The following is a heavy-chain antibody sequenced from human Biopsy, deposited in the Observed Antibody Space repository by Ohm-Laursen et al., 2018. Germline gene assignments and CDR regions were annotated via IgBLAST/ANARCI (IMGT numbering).Heavy chain of an antibody. CDR3: ARGSNDFGGLYFPR. J-gene: IGHJ4*02. D-gene: IGHD4-23*01. CDR1: GGSFTGHY. Sequence: SDTLSLTCTVSGGSFTGHYWSWIRQPPGKGLEWIGHISCTGYTSYNASLKSRVTTSVDTSRNHFSLRLSSLTAADTAVYYCARGSNDFGGLYFPRWGQGTLLTVSS. CDR2: ISCTGYT. V-gene: IGHV4-59*11.